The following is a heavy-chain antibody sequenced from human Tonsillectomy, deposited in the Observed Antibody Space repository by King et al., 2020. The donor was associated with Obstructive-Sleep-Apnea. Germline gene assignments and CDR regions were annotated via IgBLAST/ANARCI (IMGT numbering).Heavy chain of an antibody. D-gene: IGHD1-7*01. V-gene: IGHV1-3*01. CDR2: INAGNGNT. CDR1: GYTFTSYA. J-gene: IGHJ4*02. Sequence: QLVQSGAEVKKPGASVKVSCKASGYTFTSYAMHWVRQAPGQRLEWMGWINAGNGNTKYSQKFQGRVTITRDTSASTAYMELSSLRSEDTAVYYCARGELRSLAITVDYWGQGTLVTVSS. CDR3: ARGELRSLAITVDY.